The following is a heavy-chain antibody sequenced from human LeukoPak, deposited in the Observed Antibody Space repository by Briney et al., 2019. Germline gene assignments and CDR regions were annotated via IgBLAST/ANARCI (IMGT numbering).Heavy chain of an antibody. V-gene: IGHV1-18*01. J-gene: IGHJ4*02. D-gene: IGHD3-3*01. CDR2: ISAYNGNT. CDR3: ARDSRPEYDFWSGYFEETFDY. Sequence: ASVKVSCKASGYTFTSYGISWVRQAPGQGLEWMGWISAYNGNTNYAQKLRGRVTMTTDTFTSTAYMELSRLRSDDTAVYYCARDSRPEYDFWSGYFEETFDYWGQGTLVTVSS. CDR1: GYTFTSYG.